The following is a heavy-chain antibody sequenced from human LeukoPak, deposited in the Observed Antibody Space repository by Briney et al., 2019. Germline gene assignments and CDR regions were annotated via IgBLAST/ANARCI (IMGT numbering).Heavy chain of an antibody. Sequence: PSETLSLTCTVSGGSISSGGYYWSWIRQPPGKGLEWIGYIYHSGSTYYNPSLKSRVTISVDRSKNQFSLKLSSVTAADTAVYYCARDVSPDPTIFGVAIRDYYYYMDVWGKGTTVTVSS. CDR1: GGSISSGGYY. CDR2: IYHSGST. CDR3: ARDVSPDPTIFGVAIRDYYYYMDV. V-gene: IGHV4-30-2*01. J-gene: IGHJ6*03. D-gene: IGHD3-3*01.